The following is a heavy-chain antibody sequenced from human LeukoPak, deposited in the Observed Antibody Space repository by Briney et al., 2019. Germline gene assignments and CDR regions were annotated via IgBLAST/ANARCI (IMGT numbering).Heavy chain of an antibody. J-gene: IGHJ3*02. CDR1: GYTFGTSS. CDR2: ISPANGNT. D-gene: IGHD1-1*01. V-gene: IGHV1-18*01. CDR3: TTGRDSNNWWGPFDI. Sequence: ASVNVSCQAFGYTFGTSSISWVRQAPGQRLEWMGWISPANGNTHYEQGVQGRVTMTTDTSRSTAYMELRNLRSDDTAMYYCTTGRDSNNWWGPFDIWGQGTMVTVSS.